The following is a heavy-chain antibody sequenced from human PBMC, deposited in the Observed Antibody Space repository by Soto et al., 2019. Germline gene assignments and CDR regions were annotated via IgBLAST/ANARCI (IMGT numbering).Heavy chain of an antibody. CDR3: ARHTSYYYDSRRIYFDY. CDR2: IDPSDSYT. Sequence: GESLKISCKASGYSFTSYWISWVRQMPGKGLEWMGRIDPSDSYTNYSPSFQGHVTISADKSISTAYLQWSSLKASDTAMYYCARHTSYYYDSRRIYFDYWGQGTLVTVSS. J-gene: IGHJ4*02. V-gene: IGHV5-10-1*01. CDR1: GYSFTSYW. D-gene: IGHD3-22*01.